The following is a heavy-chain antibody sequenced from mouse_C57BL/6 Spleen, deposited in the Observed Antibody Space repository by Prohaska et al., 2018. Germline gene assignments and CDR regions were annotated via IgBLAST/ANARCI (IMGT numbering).Heavy chain of an antibody. Sequence: GGGLVQPKGSLILSCAASGFSFNTYAMNWVRQAPGKGLEWVARIRSKSNNYATYYADSVKDRFTISRDDSESMLYLQMNNLKTEDTAMYYCVRLLGGYAMDYWGQGTSVTVSS. D-gene: IGHD1-1*01. CDR1: GFSFNTYA. J-gene: IGHJ4*01. CDR2: IRSKSNNYAT. V-gene: IGHV10-1*01. CDR3: VRLLGGYAMDY.